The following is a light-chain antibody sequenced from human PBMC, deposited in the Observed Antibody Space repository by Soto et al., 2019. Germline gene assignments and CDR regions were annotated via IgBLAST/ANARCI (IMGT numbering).Light chain of an antibody. CDR1: SSKIGANYD. CDR2: RNT. V-gene: IGLV1-40*01. J-gene: IGLJ2*01. Sequence: QSVLTQPPSVSGAPGQRVTISCTGSSSKIGANYDVHWYHHLPETAPKLLIYRNTDRPSGVPDRFSGSRSGTSASLAITGLQAEDEGDFYCQSFDNSLNSVVFGGGTKLTVL. CDR3: QSFDNSLNSVV.